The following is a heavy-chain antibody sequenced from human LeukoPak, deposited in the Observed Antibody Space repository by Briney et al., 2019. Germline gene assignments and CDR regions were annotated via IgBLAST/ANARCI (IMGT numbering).Heavy chain of an antibody. J-gene: IGHJ4*02. CDR2: IYPGDSDT. CDR3: ARPGILGATTYFDY. D-gene: IGHD1-26*01. Sequence: LGESLKISCQGSGYSFTNYRIGWVRQMPGKGLEWMGIIYPGDSDTKYNPSFQGQVTISADKSISTAYLQWSSLKASDTAMYYCARPGILGATTYFDYWGQGTLVTVSS. V-gene: IGHV5-51*01. CDR1: GYSFTNYR.